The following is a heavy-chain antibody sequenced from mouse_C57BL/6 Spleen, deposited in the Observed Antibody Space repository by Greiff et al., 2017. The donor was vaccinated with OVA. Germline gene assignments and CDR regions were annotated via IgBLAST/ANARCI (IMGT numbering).Heavy chain of an antibody. CDR2: INPDSSTI. Sequence: GVDFSRYWMSWVRRAPGKGLEWIGEINPDSSTINYAPSLKDKFIISRDNAKNTLYLQMSKVRSEDTALYYCARSYDYDGYFDVWGTGTTVTVSS. CDR3: ARSYDYDGYFDV. CDR1: GVDFSRYW. J-gene: IGHJ1*03. D-gene: IGHD2-4*01. V-gene: IGHV4-1*01.